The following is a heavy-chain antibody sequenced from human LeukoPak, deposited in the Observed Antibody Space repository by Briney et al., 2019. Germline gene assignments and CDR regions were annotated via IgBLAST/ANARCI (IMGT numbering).Heavy chain of an antibody. CDR3: ASPRALYCSSSSCQTANGAFDI. D-gene: IGHD2-2*01. J-gene: IGHJ3*02. CDR1: GYTFTSYD. CDR2: MNPNSGNT. V-gene: IGHV1-8*03. Sequence: ASVKVSCKASGYTFTSYDINWVRQATGQGLEWMGWMNPNSGNTGYAQKFQGRVTITADKSTSTAYMELSSLRSEDTALYYCASPRALYCSSSSCQTANGAFDIWGKGTMVTVSS.